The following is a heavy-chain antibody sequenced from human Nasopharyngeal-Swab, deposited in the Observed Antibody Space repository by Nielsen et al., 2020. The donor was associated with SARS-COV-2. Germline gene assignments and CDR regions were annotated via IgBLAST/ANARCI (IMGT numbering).Heavy chain of an antibody. CDR2: INAGNGNT. CDR3: ARVRFLEWLLPDY. CDR1: GYTFTSYA. V-gene: IGHV1-3*01. D-gene: IGHD3-3*01. J-gene: IGHJ4*02. Sequence: ASVKVSCKASGYTFTSYAMHWVRQAPGQRLEWMGWINAGNGNTKYSQKFQGRVTTTRDTSTSTAYMELSSLRSEDTAVYYCARVRFLEWLLPDYWGQGTLVTVSS.